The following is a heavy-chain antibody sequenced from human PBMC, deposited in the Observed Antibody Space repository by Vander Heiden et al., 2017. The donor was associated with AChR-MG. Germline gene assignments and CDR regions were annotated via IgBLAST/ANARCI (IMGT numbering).Heavy chain of an antibody. Sequence: EVQLVESGGGLIQPGGSLRLSCAASGFTVSSNYMSWVRQSPGKGLEWVSVIYSGGSTYYADSVKGRFTISRDNSKSTLYLQMNSLRAEDTAVYYCARDRYCSGGSCYPGGELWGQGTLVTVSS. CDR1: GFTVSSNY. J-gene: IGHJ4*02. V-gene: IGHV3-53*01. CDR2: IYSGGST. D-gene: IGHD2-15*01. CDR3: ARDRYCSGGSCYPGGEL.